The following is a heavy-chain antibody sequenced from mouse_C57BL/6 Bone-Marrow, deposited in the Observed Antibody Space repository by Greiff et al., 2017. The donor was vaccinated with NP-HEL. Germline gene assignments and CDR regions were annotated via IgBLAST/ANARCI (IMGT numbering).Heavy chain of an antibody. CDR1: GYTFTSYG. J-gene: IGHJ1*03. V-gene: IGHV1-81*01. CDR2: IYPRSGNT. CDR3: ARRHGSSYYWYFDV. D-gene: IGHD1-1*01. Sequence: QVHVKQSGAELARPGASVKLSCKASGYTFTSYGISWVKQRTGQGLEWIGEIYPRSGNTYYNEKFKGKATMTTDKSSSTAYMELRSLTSEDSAVYFCARRHGSSYYWYFDVWGTGTTVTVSS.